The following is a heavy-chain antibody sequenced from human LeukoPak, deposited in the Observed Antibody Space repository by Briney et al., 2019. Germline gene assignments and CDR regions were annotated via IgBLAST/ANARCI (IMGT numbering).Heavy chain of an antibody. Sequence: SETLSLTCAVYGGSFSGYYWSWIRQPPGKGLEWIGEINHSGSTNYNPSLKSRVTISVDTSKNQFSLKLRSVTAADTAVYYCARVTGYVIEDNFDYWGQGTLVTVSS. CDR1: GGSFSGYY. J-gene: IGHJ4*02. CDR3: ARVTGYVIEDNFDY. D-gene: IGHD2-15*01. V-gene: IGHV4-34*01. CDR2: INHSGST.